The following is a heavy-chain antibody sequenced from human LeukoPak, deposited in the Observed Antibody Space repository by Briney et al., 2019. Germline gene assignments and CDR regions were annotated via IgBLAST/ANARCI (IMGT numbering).Heavy chain of an antibody. CDR1: GFTLSGDY. J-gene: IGHJ4*02. D-gene: IGHD6-13*01. V-gene: IGHV3-53*01. CDR3: ARGAAGGSGGIDY. CDR2: IYSGADT. Sequence: PGGSLRLSCAASGFTLSGDYMSWVRQAPGKGLEWVSVIYSGADTYYADSVKGRFTISRDNSKNTLYLQMNSLRVEDTAAYYCARGAAGGSGGIDYWGQGTLVTVSS.